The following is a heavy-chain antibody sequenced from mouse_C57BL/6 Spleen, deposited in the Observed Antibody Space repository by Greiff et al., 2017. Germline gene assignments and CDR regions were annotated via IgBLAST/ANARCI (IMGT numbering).Heavy chain of an antibody. J-gene: IGHJ2*01. Sequence: EVKLVESEGGLVQPGSSMKLSCTASGFTFSDYYMAWVRQVPEKGLEWVANINYDGSSTYYLDSLKSRFILSRDNAKNILYLQMSSLKSEDTATYYCAREGGPFDYWGQGTTLTVSS. CDR3: AREGGPFDY. CDR2: INYDGSST. V-gene: IGHV5-16*01. CDR1: GFTFSDYY.